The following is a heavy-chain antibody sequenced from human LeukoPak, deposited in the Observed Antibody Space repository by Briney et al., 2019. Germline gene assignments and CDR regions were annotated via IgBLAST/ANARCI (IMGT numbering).Heavy chain of an antibody. CDR1: GFTFSTYG. CDR3: AKDRADNWNYGWFDP. Sequence: AGGSLRLSCEASGFTFSTYGMHWVRQAPGKGLEWVAGISNGGSYKYYADSVKGRFTISRDNSKNMLYLQMNSLRAEGTAVYYCAKDRADNWNYGWFDPWGQGTLVTVSS. V-gene: IGHV3-30*18. J-gene: IGHJ5*02. CDR2: ISNGGSYK. D-gene: IGHD1-7*01.